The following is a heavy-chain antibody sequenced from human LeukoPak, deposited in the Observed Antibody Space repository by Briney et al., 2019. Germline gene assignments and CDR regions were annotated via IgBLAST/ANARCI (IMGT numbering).Heavy chain of an antibody. D-gene: IGHD5-12*01. CDR3: ARDLSGYSGYDLYYYYYMDV. Sequence: GGSLRLSCAASGFTFSSYSMNWVRQAPGKGLEWVSSISSSSSYIYYADSVKGRFTISRDNAKNSLYLQMNSLRAEDTAVYYCARDLSGYSGYDLYYYYYMDVWGKGTTVTVSS. CDR2: ISSSSSYI. J-gene: IGHJ6*03. CDR1: GFTFSSYS. V-gene: IGHV3-21*01.